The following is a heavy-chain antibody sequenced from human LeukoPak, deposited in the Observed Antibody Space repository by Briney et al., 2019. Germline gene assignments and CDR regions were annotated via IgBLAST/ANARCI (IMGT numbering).Heavy chain of an antibody. D-gene: IGHD1-20*01. Sequence: GSLRLSCAASGFTFSSYAMHWVRQATGKGLEWVSAIGTAGDTYYPGSVKGRFTISRENAKNSLYLQMNSLRAGDTAVYYCARGRVTGLIDYWGQGTLVTVSS. CDR2: IGTAGDT. CDR3: ARGRVTGLIDY. CDR1: GFTFSSYA. J-gene: IGHJ4*02. V-gene: IGHV3-13*01.